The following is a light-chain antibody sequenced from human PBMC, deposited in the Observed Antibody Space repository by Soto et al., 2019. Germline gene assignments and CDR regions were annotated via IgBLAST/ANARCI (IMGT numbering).Light chain of an antibody. CDR3: QQRSNWAT. CDR1: ESVSSN. J-gene: IGKJ3*01. V-gene: IGKV3-15*01. CDR2: GAS. Sequence: EIVMTQSPATLSVSPGERATLSFRSGESVSSNLAWYQQKPGQAPRLLIYGASHRATGIPARFSGRGSGTEFTLTISSLEPEDFAVYYCQQRSNWATFGPGTKVDIK.